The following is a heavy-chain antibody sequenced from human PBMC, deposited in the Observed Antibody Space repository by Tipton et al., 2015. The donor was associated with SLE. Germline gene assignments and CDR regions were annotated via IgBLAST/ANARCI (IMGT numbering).Heavy chain of an antibody. Sequence: TLSLTCTVSGGSINSYYWSWIRQPPGKGLEWIGYIYYSGSTNYNPSLKSRVTISVDTSKNQFSLKLSSVTAADTAVYYCARDRYGDSAEYFQHWGQGTLVTVSS. D-gene: IGHD4-17*01. CDR2: IYYSGST. V-gene: IGHV4-59*01. CDR3: ARDRYGDSAEYFQH. J-gene: IGHJ1*01. CDR1: GGSINSYY.